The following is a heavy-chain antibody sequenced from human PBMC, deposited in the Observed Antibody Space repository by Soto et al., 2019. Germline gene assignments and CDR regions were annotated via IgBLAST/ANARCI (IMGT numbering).Heavy chain of an antibody. CDR3: AKNGQDASYYEASGSYSGYYLDY. V-gene: IGHV3-30*18. J-gene: IGHJ4*02. CDR1: GFTFSGYG. CDR2: ISFDGSND. D-gene: IGHD3-22*01. Sequence: QVQLVESGGGVVQPGRSLRLSCAASGFTFSGYGMHWVRQAPGKGLEWVAVISFDGSNDYYAASVMGRFTISRDNSKNTVYLQMNGRRPEHPAVYYCAKNGQDASYYEASGSYSGYYLDYWGQGTRVTVSS.